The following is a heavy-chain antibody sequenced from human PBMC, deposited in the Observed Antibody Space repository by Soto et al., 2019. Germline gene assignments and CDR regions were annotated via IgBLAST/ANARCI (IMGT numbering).Heavy chain of an antibody. CDR2: ISAYNGNT. D-gene: IGHD6-6*01. CDR3: AREQNEYSSWKRRGWFDP. Sequence: ASVKVSCKASGYTFTSYGISWVRQAPGQGLEWMGWISAYNGNTNYAQKLQGRVTMTTDTSTSTAYMELRSLRSDDTAVYYCAREQNEYSSWKRRGWFDPWGQGTLVTVSS. CDR1: GYTFTSYG. J-gene: IGHJ5*02. V-gene: IGHV1-18*01.